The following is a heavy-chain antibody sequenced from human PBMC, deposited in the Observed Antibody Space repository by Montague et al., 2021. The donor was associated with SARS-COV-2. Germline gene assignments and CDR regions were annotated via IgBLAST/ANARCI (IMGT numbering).Heavy chain of an antibody. Sequence: SETLSLTCSVSGVSMATYYWSWIRQPPGKPLEWIGHIFGSGSTNYNPSLKSRVTISLDTSKLHFSLNLTSVTAADTDVYYCARDASGKGDGNYGVVDSWGQGTMVTVSS. D-gene: IGHD3-22*01. J-gene: IGHJ4*02. CDR2: IFGSGST. CDR1: GVSMATYY. V-gene: IGHV4-59*01. CDR3: ARDASGKGDGNYGVVDS.